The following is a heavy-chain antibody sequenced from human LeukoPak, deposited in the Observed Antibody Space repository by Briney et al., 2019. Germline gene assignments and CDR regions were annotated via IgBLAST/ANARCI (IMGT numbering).Heavy chain of an antibody. D-gene: IGHD2-15*01. CDR2: INHSGST. Sequence: SETLSLTCAVYGGSFSGYYWSWIRQPPGKGLEWIGEINHSGSTYHNPSLKSRVTISVDTSKNQFSLKLRSVTAADTAVYYCARLWSTDCSGGSCPHQPNSWGQGTLVTVSS. J-gene: IGHJ4*02. V-gene: IGHV4-34*01. CDR3: ARLWSTDCSGGSCPHQPNS. CDR1: GGSFSGYY.